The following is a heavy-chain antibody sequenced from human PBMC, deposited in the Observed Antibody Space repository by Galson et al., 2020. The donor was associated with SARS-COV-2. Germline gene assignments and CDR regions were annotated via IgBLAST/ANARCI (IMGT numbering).Heavy chain of an antibody. Sequence: HGESLKISCKGSGYSFTSYWISWVRQMPGKGLEWMGRIDPSDSYTNYSPSFQGHVTISADKSISTAYLQWSSLKASDTAMYYCARFNYPVAAIDYWGQGTQVTVSS. CDR2: IDPSDSYT. V-gene: IGHV5-10-1*01. J-gene: IGHJ4*02. CDR1: GYSFTSYW. CDR3: ARFNYPVAAIDY. D-gene: IGHD6-19*01.